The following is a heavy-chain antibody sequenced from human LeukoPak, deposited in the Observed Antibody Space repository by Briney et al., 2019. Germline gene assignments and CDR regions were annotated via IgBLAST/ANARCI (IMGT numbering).Heavy chain of an antibody. CDR1: GFTFSIYG. CDR2: IWFDGSNK. CDR3: ARANYGSGSNYYYGLDV. V-gene: IGHV3-33*01. Sequence: PGGSLRLSCGASGFTFSIYGVHWVRQAPGKGPEWVAVIWFDGSNKYYADSVKGRFTISRDNSKNTLYLQINSLRAEDTAVYYCARANYGSGSNYYYGLDVWGQGTTVTVSS. D-gene: IGHD3-10*01. J-gene: IGHJ6*02.